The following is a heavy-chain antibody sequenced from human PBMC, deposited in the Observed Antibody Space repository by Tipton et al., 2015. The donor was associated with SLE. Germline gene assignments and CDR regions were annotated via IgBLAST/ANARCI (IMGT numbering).Heavy chain of an antibody. CDR1: GGSISNSSYS. Sequence: LRLSCTVSGGSISNSSYSWTWIRQPPGKGLEWIGEINQSGGTNYRPSLKSRVTISVDTSKNQFSLKLSSVTAADTAVYYCAAYCSTISCYHYYGLDVWGQGTTVTVSS. V-gene: IGHV4-39*01. J-gene: IGHJ6*02. CDR3: AAYCSTISCYHYYGLDV. D-gene: IGHD2-2*01. CDR2: INQSGGT.